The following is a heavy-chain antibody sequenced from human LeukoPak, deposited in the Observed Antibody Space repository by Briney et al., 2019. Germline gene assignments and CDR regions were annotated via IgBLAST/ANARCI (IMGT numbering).Heavy chain of an antibody. Sequence: GGSLRLSCTASGLTFSTSGFNWVRQAPGKGLEWVASIGPTGSDRYHADSIKGRFTISRDNATNFLYLQMNSLRAEDSAVYYCATETNGRHYDYWGQGTLLTVSS. CDR3: ATETNGRHYDY. CDR2: IGPTGSDR. CDR1: GLTFSTSG. V-gene: IGHV3-21*06. J-gene: IGHJ4*02. D-gene: IGHD1-14*01.